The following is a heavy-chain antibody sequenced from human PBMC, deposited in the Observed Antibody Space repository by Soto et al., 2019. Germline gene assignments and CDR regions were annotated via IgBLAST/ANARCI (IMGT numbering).Heavy chain of an antibody. CDR1: GFTFSAYG. V-gene: IGHV3-30*02. D-gene: IGHD3-10*01. J-gene: IGHJ4*02. Sequence: GGSLRLSCAVSGFTFSAYGMHWVRQAPGTGLEWVALIWRDGSNTYYSDSVKGRFTISRDNSKNSLYLQMNSLRAEDTALYYCAKDQDGSGSFLCDYWGQGTLVTVSS. CDR2: IWRDGSNT. CDR3: AKDQDGSGSFLCDY.